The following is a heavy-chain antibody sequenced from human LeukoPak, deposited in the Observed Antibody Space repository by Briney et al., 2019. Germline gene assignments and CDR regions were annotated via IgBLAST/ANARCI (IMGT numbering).Heavy chain of an antibody. J-gene: IGHJ4*02. Sequence: SETLSLTCTVSGGSISSYCWSWIRQPPGKGLEWIGYIYYSGSTNYNPSLKSRVTISVDTSKNQFSLKLSSVTAADTAVYYCARREIYDSSGYSLDYWGQGTLVTVSS. CDR1: GGSISSYC. D-gene: IGHD3-22*01. CDR3: ARREIYDSSGYSLDY. V-gene: IGHV4-59*01. CDR2: IYYSGST.